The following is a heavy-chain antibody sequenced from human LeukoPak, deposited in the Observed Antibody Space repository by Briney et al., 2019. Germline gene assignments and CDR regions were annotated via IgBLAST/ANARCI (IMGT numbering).Heavy chain of an antibody. D-gene: IGHD3-9*01. CDR3: ARDLESYDILTGYYTDYFYYGMDV. V-gene: IGHV3-21*01. CDR1: GFTFSSYS. CDR2: MSSGSSFK. Sequence: TAGGSLRLSCAASGFTFSSYSMNWVRQAPGKGLEWVSSMSSGSSFKYYADSVKGRFTISRDNAKNSLYLQMNSLRAEDTAVYYCARDLESYDILTGYYTDYFYYGMDVWGQGTTVTVSS. J-gene: IGHJ6*02.